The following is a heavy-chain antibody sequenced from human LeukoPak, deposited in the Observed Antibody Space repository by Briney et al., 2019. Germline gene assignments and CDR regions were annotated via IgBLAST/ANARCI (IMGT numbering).Heavy chain of an antibody. D-gene: IGHD6-19*01. CDR2: IYYSGST. Sequence: SETLSLTCTVSGGSISSSSYYWGWIRQPPGKGLEWIGSIYYSGSTYYNPSLKSRVTISVDTSKNQFSLKLSSVTAADTAVYYCARHVKGAIAVPLNWFDPWGQGTLVTVSS. J-gene: IGHJ5*02. CDR3: ARHVKGAIAVPLNWFDP. V-gene: IGHV4-39*01. CDR1: GGSISSSSYY.